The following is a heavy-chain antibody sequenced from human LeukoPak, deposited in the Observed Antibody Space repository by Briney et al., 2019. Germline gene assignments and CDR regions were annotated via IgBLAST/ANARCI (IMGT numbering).Heavy chain of an antibody. D-gene: IGHD6-19*01. Sequence: SETLSLTCAVYGGSFSVYYWSWIRQPPGKGLEYIGEINHSGSTNYNPSLKSRVTISADTSKNQSSLILRSVTAADTAVYYCARGGPGYSSFLWGQGTLVSVSS. CDR2: INHSGST. J-gene: IGHJ4*02. CDR1: GGSFSVYY. V-gene: IGHV4-34*01. CDR3: ARGGPGYSSFL.